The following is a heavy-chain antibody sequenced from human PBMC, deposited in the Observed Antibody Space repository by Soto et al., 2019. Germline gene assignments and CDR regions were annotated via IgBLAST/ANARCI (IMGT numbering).Heavy chain of an antibody. CDR2: IYWDDDK. Sequence: QITLNESGPTLVNPTQTLTLTCTFSGFSLTTSGVGVGWIRQSPGKAPEWLALIYWDDDKRYSPSLKSRLTITKDTSKNQVVLTMANLDTADTATYYCAHRVLRAVFGLVTTTAIYFDFWGQGTPFAVSS. CDR1: GFSLTTSGVG. J-gene: IGHJ4*02. V-gene: IGHV2-5*02. D-gene: IGHD3-3*01. CDR3: AHRVLRAVFGLVTTTAIYFDF.